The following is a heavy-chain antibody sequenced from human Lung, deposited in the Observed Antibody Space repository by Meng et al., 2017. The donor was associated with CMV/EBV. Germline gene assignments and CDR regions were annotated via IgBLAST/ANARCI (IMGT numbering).Heavy chain of an antibody. CDR1: GDSVSSNSAA. D-gene: IGHD4-17*01. V-gene: IGHV6-1*01. CDR2: TYYRSKWYN. CDR3: AREGPTVTPFDY. Sequence: QXXXLTXAISGDSVSSNSAAWNWIRQSPSRGLEWLGRTYYRSKWYNDYAVSVKSRITINPDTSKNQFSLQLNSVTPEDTAVYYCAREGPTVTPFDYWGQGTXVTGSS. J-gene: IGHJ4*02.